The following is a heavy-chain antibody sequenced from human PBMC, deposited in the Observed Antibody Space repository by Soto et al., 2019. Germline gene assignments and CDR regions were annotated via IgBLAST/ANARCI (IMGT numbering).Heavy chain of an antibody. CDR1: GFTFSSYG. D-gene: IGHD5-18*01. Sequence: QVQLVESGGGVVQPGRSLRLSCAASGFTFSSYGMHWVRQAPGKGLEWVAVISYDGSNKYYADSVKGRFTISRDNSKNTLYLQMNSLRAEDTAVYYCAKVKIEPQMPPEYSYGPWGMDVWGQGTTVTVSS. CDR3: AKVKIEPQMPPEYSYGPWGMDV. CDR2: ISYDGSNK. V-gene: IGHV3-30*18. J-gene: IGHJ6*02.